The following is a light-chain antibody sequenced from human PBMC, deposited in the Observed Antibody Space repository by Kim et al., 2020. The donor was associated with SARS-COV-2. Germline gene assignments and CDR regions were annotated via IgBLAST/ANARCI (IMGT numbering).Light chain of an antibody. Sequence: PGERAPPSWRASQSSSSDLAWYQQIPGQAPRLLIWDASNRATGTPARFSGSGSGTDFTLTITSLEREDFAVYYCLQRHDWPLTFGGGTKVDIK. V-gene: IGKV3-11*01. CDR3: LQRHDWPLT. CDR1: QSSSSD. CDR2: DAS. J-gene: IGKJ4*01.